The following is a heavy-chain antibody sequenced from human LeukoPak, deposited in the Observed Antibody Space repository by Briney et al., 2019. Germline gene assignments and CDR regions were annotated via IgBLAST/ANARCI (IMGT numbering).Heavy chain of an antibody. CDR2: INPNSGGT. V-gene: IGHV1-2*02. J-gene: IGHJ4*02. Sequence: ASVKVSCKASGYTFTGYYMHWVRQAPGQGLEWMGWINPNSGGTNYAQKFQGRVTMTRDTSISTAYMELSRLRSDDTAVYYCARAPYGSGVPIDYWGQGTLVTVSS. CDR3: ARAPYGSGVPIDY. D-gene: IGHD3-10*01. CDR1: GYTFTGYY.